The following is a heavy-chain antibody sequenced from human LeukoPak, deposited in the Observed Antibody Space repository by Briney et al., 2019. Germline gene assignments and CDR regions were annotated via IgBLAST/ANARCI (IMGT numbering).Heavy chain of an antibody. D-gene: IGHD2-15*01. J-gene: IGHJ4*02. CDR2: ISAYNGNT. V-gene: IGHV1-18*01. CDR3: ARDIVVVVAATAPFDY. CDR1: GYTFTSYG. Sequence: ASVKVSCKASGYTFTSYGISWVRQAPGQGLEWMGWISAYNGNTNYAQKLQGRVTMTTDTSTSTAHMELRSLRSDDTAVYYCARDIVVVVAATAPFDYWGQGTLVTVSS.